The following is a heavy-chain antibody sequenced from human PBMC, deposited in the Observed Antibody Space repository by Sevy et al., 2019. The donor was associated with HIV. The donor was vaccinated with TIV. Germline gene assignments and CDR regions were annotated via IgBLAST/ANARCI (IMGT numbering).Heavy chain of an antibody. J-gene: IGHJ6*02. CDR2: INHSGNT. D-gene: IGHD2-15*01. CDR3: ARGPQGAATNAPRPGGMDV. V-gene: IGHV4-34*01. CDR1: GGSFSGYY. Sequence: SETLSLTCAVYGGSFSGYYWSWIRQPPGKGLEWIGEINHSGNTNYNPSLKSRVTISVDTSKNQFSLKLSSVTAADTAVYYCARGPQGAATNAPRPGGMDVWGQGTTVTVSS.